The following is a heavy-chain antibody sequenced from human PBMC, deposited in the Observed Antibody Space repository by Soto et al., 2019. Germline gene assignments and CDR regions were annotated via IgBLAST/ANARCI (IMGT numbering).Heavy chain of an antibody. Sequence: QVQLQESGPGLVKPSGTLSLTCAVSGGSISSSNWWSWVRQPPGKGLEWIGEIYHSGSTNYNPSLKRRFTLSVDKSKNQFSRKLSSVTAAATAVYYCARAAMGGSSWPFDYWGQGTLVTVSS. J-gene: IGHJ4*02. CDR3: ARAAMGGSSWPFDY. CDR1: GGSISSSNW. CDR2: IYHSGST. D-gene: IGHD6-13*01. V-gene: IGHV4-4*02.